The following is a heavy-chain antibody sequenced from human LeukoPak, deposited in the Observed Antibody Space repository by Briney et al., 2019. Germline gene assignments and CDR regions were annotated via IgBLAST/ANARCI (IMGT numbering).Heavy chain of an antibody. J-gene: IGHJ4*02. CDR2: VYHSGST. Sequence: PSETLSLTCAVSGYSISSGYYWGWIRQPPGKGLEWIGSVYHSGSTYYNPSLKSRVTISVDTSKNLFSLKLSSVTAADTAVYYCAFRSITMVRGVIHLFDYWGQGTLVTVSS. D-gene: IGHD3-10*01. CDR1: GYSISSGYY. CDR3: AFRSITMVRGVIHLFDY. V-gene: IGHV4-38-2*01.